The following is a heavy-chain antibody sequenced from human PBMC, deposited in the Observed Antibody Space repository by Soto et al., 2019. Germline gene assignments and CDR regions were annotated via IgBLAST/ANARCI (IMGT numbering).Heavy chain of an antibody. Sequence: QVHLIQSGAEVKKPGSSVKVSCKAAGGTFNTYTLIWVRQAPGHGLEWMGRIIPMVTVTNSAQKFQGRLNLTADKSTGTAFMELTSLRSDDTAVYYCSIGSWSAETFDVWGQGTMVTVSS. J-gene: IGHJ3*01. CDR3: SIGSWSAETFDV. CDR2: IIPMVTVT. D-gene: IGHD2-2*01. V-gene: IGHV1-69*02. CDR1: GGTFNTYT.